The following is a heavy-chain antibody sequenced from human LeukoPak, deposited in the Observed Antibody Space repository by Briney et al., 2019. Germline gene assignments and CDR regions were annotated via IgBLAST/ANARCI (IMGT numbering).Heavy chain of an antibody. CDR2: IGISGST. Sequence: GGSLRLSCAASGFTFSSHSSSWVRQAPGKGLEWVSSIGISGSTYYADSVKGRFTISRDNSKNTLYLQMNSLRAEDTAVYYCAQIVPAAIGFDYWGQGTLVTVSS. CDR3: AQIVPAAIGFDY. CDR1: GFTFSSHS. D-gene: IGHD2-2*02. V-gene: IGHV3-23*01. J-gene: IGHJ4*02.